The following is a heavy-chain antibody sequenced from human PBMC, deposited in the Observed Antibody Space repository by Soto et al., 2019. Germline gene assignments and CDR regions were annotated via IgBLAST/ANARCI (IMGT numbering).Heavy chain of an antibody. CDR3: AGGGQQWQVAVSFDY. Sequence: EVQLVESGGGLVQPGGSLRLSCAASGFTFSRFWMSWVRQTPGKGLEWVANIKQDGSGKHYVDSVKGRFTISRDNAKNSLFLQMNSLRVEDTALYFCAGGGQQWQVAVSFDYWGQGTLVTVSS. CDR2: IKQDGSGK. J-gene: IGHJ4*02. V-gene: IGHV3-7*04. CDR1: GFTFSRFW. D-gene: IGHD6-19*01.